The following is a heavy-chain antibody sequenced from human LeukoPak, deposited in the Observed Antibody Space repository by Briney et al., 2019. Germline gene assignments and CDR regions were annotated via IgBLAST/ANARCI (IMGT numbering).Heavy chain of an antibody. CDR3: ARDVAYSALDY. CDR2: IRPDGSEG. J-gene: IGHJ4*02. Sequence: PGGSLRLSCAASGFTFSSYWMSWVRQAPGKGLEWVATIRPDGSEGYYADSVRGRFTISRDNSKNSFYLQMSSLRAEDTGVFYCARDVAYSALDYWGQGTLVTVSS. D-gene: IGHD2-21*01. V-gene: IGHV3-7*01. CDR1: GFTFSSYW.